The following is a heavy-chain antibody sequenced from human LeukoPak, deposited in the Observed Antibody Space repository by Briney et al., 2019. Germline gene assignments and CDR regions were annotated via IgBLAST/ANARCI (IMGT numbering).Heavy chain of an antibody. CDR2: IKADGSDK. CDR3: AKVDYGGNSATDY. V-gene: IGHV3-7*01. J-gene: IGHJ4*02. D-gene: IGHD4-23*01. Sequence: GGSLRLSCAASGFTFSSYWMTWVRQAPGRGLEWVATIKADGSDKYYVNSVKGRFTISRDNAKNSLSLQMDSLRAEDTAVYYCAKVDYGGNSATDYWGQGTLVTVSS. CDR1: GFTFSSYW.